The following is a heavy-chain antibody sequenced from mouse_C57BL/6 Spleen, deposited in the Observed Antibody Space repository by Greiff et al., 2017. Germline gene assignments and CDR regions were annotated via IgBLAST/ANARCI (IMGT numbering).Heavy chain of an antibody. Sequence: VQLQQSGPGMVKPSQSLSLTCTVTGYSITSGYDWHWIRHFPGNKLEWMGYISYSGSTNYNPSLKSRIAITHDTSKTHFFLTLISVTTEDTATYYGARRGLRDWYFDVWGTGTTVTVSS. CDR3: ARRGLRDWYFDV. CDR2: ISYSGST. J-gene: IGHJ1*03. V-gene: IGHV3-1*01. CDR1: GYSITSGYD. D-gene: IGHD2-4*01.